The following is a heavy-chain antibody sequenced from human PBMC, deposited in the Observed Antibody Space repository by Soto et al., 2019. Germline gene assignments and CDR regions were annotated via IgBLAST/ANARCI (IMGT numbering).Heavy chain of an antibody. CDR2: ISSSSSYI. D-gene: IGHD3-22*01. CDR1: GFTFSSYS. CDR3: ARVRRYYDSSGYFLFDY. J-gene: IGHJ4*02. V-gene: IGHV3-21*01. Sequence: PGGSLRLSCAASGFTFSSYSMNWVRQAPGKGLEWVSSISSSSSYIYYADSVKGRFTISRDNAKNSLYLQMNSLRAEDTAVYYCARVRRYYDSSGYFLFDYWGQGTLVTAPQ.